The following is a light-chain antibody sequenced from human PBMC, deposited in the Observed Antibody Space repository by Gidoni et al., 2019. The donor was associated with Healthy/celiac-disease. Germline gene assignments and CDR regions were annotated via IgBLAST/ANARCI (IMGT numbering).Light chain of an antibody. J-gene: IGKJ1*01. CDR3: QQTYSTLWT. CDR1: QGLSNY. Sequence: DIQTTQSPSSLSASVGDRVTITCRASQGLSNYLNWYQQKPGKAPKLLICAASSLQSGVPSRFSGSGSGTDFTLTISSLQPEDFATYYCQQTYSTLWTFGQGTKVEIK. CDR2: AAS. V-gene: IGKV1-39*01.